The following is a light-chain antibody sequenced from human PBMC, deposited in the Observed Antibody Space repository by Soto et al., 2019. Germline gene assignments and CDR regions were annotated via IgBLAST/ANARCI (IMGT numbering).Light chain of an antibody. CDR1: QGISSW. Sequence: DLQMTQSPSSVSASVGDRVTITCRASQGISSWLAWYQQKPGKAPKLLIYGAVSLQRGVPSRFSGSGSGTEFTLTISSLQPEDLGTYYCQQANSVPLTFGGGTKVEIK. V-gene: IGKV1-12*01. CDR3: QQANSVPLT. J-gene: IGKJ4*01. CDR2: GAV.